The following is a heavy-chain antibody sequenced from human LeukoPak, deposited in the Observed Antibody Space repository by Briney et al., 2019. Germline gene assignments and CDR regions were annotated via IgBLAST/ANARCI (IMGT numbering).Heavy chain of an antibody. CDR2: ISPGGDDI. CDR1: GFAFNDYH. D-gene: IGHD6-19*01. Sequence: GGSLRLSCAASGFAFNDYHMNWIRQAPGKGLEWIAYISPGGDDIYFADSVWGRLTLSRDNAKNSLYLQMSSLTAEDTAVYYCASGRDIEVAGPGGYFDHWGQGNLVTVSS. CDR3: ASGRDIEVAGPGGYFDH. V-gene: IGHV3-11*01. J-gene: IGHJ4*02.